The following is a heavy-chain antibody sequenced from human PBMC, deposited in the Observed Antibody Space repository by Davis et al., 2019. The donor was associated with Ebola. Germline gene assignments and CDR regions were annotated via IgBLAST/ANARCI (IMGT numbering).Heavy chain of an antibody. CDR3: AREGATNTDYYYGMDV. D-gene: IGHD2-8*01. CDR2: IKEDGSEK. CDR1: GFSFRSYW. Sequence: PGGSLTLSCAASGFSFRSYWMTWVRQAPGKGLEWVANIKEDGSEKAYLDSVKGRFSISRDNAKTSLYLQMNSLRADDTAVYYCAREGATNTDYYYGMDVWGQGTTVTVSS. J-gene: IGHJ6*02. V-gene: IGHV3-7*01.